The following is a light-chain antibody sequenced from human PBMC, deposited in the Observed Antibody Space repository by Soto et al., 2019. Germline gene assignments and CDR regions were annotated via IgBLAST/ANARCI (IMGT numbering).Light chain of an antibody. J-gene: IGKJ4*01. CDR3: QQLNSYALT. CDR1: QGMSSY. Sequence: DIQLTQSPSFLSASVGDRVTITCRASQGMSSYLAWYQQTPGKAPKLLIYAASTLQSGVPSMFSGSGSGTEFTLTISSLQPEDFATYYCQQLNSYALTFGGGTKVEIK. CDR2: AAS. V-gene: IGKV1-9*01.